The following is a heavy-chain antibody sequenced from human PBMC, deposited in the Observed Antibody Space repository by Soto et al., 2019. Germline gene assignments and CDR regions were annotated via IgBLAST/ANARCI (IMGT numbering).Heavy chain of an antibody. CDR1: GGTFSSYA. J-gene: IGHJ2*01. D-gene: IGHD6-19*01. CDR3: ARGDSSGWYPYYWYFDL. CDR2: IIPIFGTG. V-gene: IGHV1-69*06. Sequence: QVQLVQSGAEVKKPGSSVKVSCKASGGTFSSYAISWVRQAPGQGLEWMGGIIPIFGTGNYAQKFQGRVTITADKSTSTAYMELSSLRSEDRAVYYCARGDSSGWYPYYWYFDLWGRGTLVTVSS.